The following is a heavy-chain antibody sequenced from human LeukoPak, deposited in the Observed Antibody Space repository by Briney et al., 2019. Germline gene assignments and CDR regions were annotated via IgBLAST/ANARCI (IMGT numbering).Heavy chain of an antibody. CDR2: IKSKIHGGTT. CDR3: TTSTSPGIDY. J-gene: IGHJ4*02. D-gene: IGHD2/OR15-2a*01. Sequence: GGSLRLSCAASGFTFTNAWISWVRQAPGKGLEWVGRIKSKIHGGTTDYAAPGKGRFSISRDDSKDTLYLQMNSLETEDTAVYYCTTSTSPGIDYWGPGTLVTVSS. CDR1: GFTFTNAW. V-gene: IGHV3-15*01.